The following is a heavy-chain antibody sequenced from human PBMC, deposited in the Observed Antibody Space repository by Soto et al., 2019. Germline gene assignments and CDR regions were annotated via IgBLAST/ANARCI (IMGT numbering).Heavy chain of an antibody. Sequence: ASVKVSCKASGYTFTSYGMSWVRQAPGQGLEWMGWISAYNGNTNYAQKLQGRVTMTTDTSTSTAYMELRSLRSDDTAVYYCARTGYCTNGVCYYFDYWGQGTLVTVSS. D-gene: IGHD2-8*01. CDR2: ISAYNGNT. V-gene: IGHV1-18*01. J-gene: IGHJ4*02. CDR1: GYTFTSYG. CDR3: ARTGYCTNGVCYYFDY.